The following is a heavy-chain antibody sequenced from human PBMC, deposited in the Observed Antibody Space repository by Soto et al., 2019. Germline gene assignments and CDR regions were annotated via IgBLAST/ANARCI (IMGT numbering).Heavy chain of an antibody. CDR1: SGPDRSHN. CDR2: VYYTGDT. Sequence: QVQLQQSGPRLVKPSETLSLTCTVSSGPDRSHNWGWIRQPPGRGLEWIGYVYYTGDTAYNPSLRRRVTISAATSTNDISLTLNSVTAADTAVYYCVRQGIDYLHGLVDVWGQGTTVSVSS. D-gene: IGHD4-17*01. V-gene: IGHV4-59*08. CDR3: VRQGIDYLHGLVDV. J-gene: IGHJ6*02.